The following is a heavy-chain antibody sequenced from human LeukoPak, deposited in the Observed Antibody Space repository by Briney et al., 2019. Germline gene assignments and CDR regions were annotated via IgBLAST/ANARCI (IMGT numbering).Heavy chain of an antibody. Sequence: GGSLRLSCAASGFQFSGYGLHWVRQAPDKGLEWVAFIRYDGSNEYYADSVKGRFTISRDKSKNTLSLQMNSLRVEDTGVYYCARALSQGAGAAVPSAPIDYWGQGTLVTVSS. V-gene: IGHV3-30*02. CDR3: ARALSQGAGAAVPSAPIDY. CDR2: IRYDGSNE. D-gene: IGHD2-2*01. J-gene: IGHJ4*02. CDR1: GFQFSGYG.